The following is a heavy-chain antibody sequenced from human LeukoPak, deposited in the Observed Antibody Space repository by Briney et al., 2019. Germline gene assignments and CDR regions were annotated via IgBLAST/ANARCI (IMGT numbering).Heavy chain of an antibody. CDR1: GYTFMSYY. V-gene: IGHV1-2*06. J-gene: IGHJ4*02. CDR3: ARRFHDSKTYSFDY. D-gene: IGHD3-22*01. CDR2: INTNSGAT. Sequence: GASVKVSCKASGYTFMSYYIYWMRQAPGQGPEWLGRINTNSGATKYAQKSRDRVTMTRDTSTNTVYMELSGLTPDDTAVYYCARRFHDSKTYSFDYWGQGSLVTVS.